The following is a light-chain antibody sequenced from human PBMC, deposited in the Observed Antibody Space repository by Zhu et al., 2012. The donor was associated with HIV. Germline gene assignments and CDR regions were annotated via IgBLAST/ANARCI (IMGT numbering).Light chain of an antibody. CDR2: GAS. V-gene: IGKV3-15*01. CDR1: QSVSTN. Sequence: EVVLTQSPATLSVSPGERATLSCRASQSVSTNLAWYQQKPGQAPRLLIFGASTRATGIPARFTGSGSGTEFTLTITSVQSEDFAVYHCQEYYDWPLYAFGQGSKLEI. CDR3: QEYYDWPLYA. J-gene: IGKJ2*01.